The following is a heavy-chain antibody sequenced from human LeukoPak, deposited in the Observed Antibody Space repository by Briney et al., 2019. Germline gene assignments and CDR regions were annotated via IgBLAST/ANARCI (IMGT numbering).Heavy chain of an antibody. CDR1: GGSITSYH. V-gene: IGHV4-59*01. Sequence: PSETLSLTCTVSGGSITSYHYSWIRQPPGKGLEWIGYVYYSGSTNYNPSLKSRVTVSVDTSKNQFSLKLSSVTAADTAVYYCARGGSGTYYHYWGQGTLVTVSS. J-gene: IGHJ4*02. D-gene: IGHD1-26*01. CDR2: VYYSGST. CDR3: ARGGSGTYYHY.